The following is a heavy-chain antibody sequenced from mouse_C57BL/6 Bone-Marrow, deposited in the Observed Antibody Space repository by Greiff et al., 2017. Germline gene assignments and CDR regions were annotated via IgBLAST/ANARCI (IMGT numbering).Heavy chain of an antibody. D-gene: IGHD2-1*01. Sequence: QLMESFSLFFPPLYSLKLSCESNEYAFPSHDMSWVRKTPEKRLELVAAINSDGGSTYYPDTMERRFIISRDNTKKTLYLQMSSLRSEDTALYYCARHGNFPFAYWGQGTLVTVSA. CDR2: INSDGGST. CDR3: ARHGNFPFAY. J-gene: IGHJ3*01. V-gene: IGHV5-2*01. CDR1: EYAFPSHD.